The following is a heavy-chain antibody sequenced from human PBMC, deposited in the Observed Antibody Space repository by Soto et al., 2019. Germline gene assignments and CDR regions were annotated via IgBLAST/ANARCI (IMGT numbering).Heavy chain of an antibody. J-gene: IGHJ4*02. Sequence: GGSLRLSCAACGFTFSTYWITWVRQAPGKGLEWVANIIKDGIEKSYVDSVKGRFTISRDNGKNSLYLEMNSLRVEDTAVYYCARDSGGLGYWGQGTLVPVSS. CDR3: ARDSGGLGY. V-gene: IGHV3-7*03. CDR2: IIKDGIEK. D-gene: IGHD3-10*01. CDR1: GFTFSTYW.